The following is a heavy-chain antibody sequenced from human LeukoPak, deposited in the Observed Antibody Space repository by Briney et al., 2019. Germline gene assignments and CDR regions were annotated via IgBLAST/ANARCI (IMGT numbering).Heavy chain of an antibody. J-gene: IGHJ4*02. CDR2: IKSKTDGDTT. Sequence: KSGGSLRLSCAVSGFTLSNAWMSWVRQAPGKGLEWVGRIKSKTDGDTTDYAAPVKGRFTTSRDESKDTLYLQMSSLKAEDTAVYCCTRDKLELRQFDYWGQGTLVTVSS. D-gene: IGHD1-7*01. CDR1: GFTLSNAW. CDR3: TRDKLELRQFDY. V-gene: IGHV3-15*01.